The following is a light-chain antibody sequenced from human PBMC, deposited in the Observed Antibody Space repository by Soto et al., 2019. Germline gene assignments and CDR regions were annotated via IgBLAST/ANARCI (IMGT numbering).Light chain of an antibody. CDR3: QQYGSSPFT. J-gene: IGKJ3*01. CDR1: QSVSSSY. Sequence: EIVLTQSPGTLSLSPGEGATLSCRASQSVSSSYLTWYQQKPGQAPRLVIYGASTRATGIPDRFSGSGSGTDFTLTISRLEPEDFAVCYCQQYGSSPFTFGPGTKVDI. CDR2: GAS. V-gene: IGKV3-20*01.